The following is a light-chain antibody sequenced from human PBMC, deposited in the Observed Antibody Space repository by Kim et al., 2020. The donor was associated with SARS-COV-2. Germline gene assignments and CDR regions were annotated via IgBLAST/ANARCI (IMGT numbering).Light chain of an antibody. V-gene: IGKV3-11*01. CDR1: QSVSSY. Sequence: SPGESASLSCRACQSVSSYLAWYQQKPGQAPSLLIYDASNRATGTPARFSGSVSGTDFTLTISSLEPEDFAVYYCQQRSNWPTFTFGPGTKVDIK. CDR2: DAS. CDR3: QQRSNWPTFT. J-gene: IGKJ3*01.